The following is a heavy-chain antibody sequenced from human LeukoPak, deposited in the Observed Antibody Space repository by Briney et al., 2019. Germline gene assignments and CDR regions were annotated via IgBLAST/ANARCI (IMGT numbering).Heavy chain of an antibody. CDR2: IKQDGSEK. J-gene: IGHJ2*01. D-gene: IGHD3-22*01. V-gene: IGHV3-7*01. Sequence: PGGSLRLSCAASGFTFSSYWMSWVRQAPGKGLEWVANIKQDGSEKYYVDSVKGRFTISRDNAKNSLYLQMNSLRAEDTAVYYCARARNYDSSGYYYEYWYFDLWGRGTLVTVSS. CDR1: GFTFSSYW. CDR3: ARARNYDSSGYYYEYWYFDL.